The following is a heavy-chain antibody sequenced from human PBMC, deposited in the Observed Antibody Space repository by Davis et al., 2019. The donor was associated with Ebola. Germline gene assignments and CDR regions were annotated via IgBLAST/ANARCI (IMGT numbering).Heavy chain of an antibody. CDR2: VSFNGDNT. CDR3: AKSGLSFGVVKYHYGMDV. V-gene: IGHV3-30*18. CDR1: GFNFSLYG. Sequence: PGGSLRLSCVASGFNFSLYGMHWVRQAPGKGLEWVAVVSFNGDNTYYADSVKGRFTISRDNSKKTLYLQMNSLRAEDTAVYYCAKSGLSFGVVKYHYGMDVWGKGTTVTVSS. D-gene: IGHD3-3*01. J-gene: IGHJ6*04.